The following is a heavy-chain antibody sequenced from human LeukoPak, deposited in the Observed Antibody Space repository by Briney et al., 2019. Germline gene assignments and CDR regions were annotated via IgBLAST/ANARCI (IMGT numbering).Heavy chain of an antibody. J-gene: IGHJ6*03. CDR1: GYTFTGYY. CDR2: INPNSGGT. CDR3: ARDFSSSSNHYYYYYYMDV. D-gene: IGHD6-6*01. Sequence: ASVKVSCKASGYTFTGYYMHWVRQAPGQGLEWMGWINPNSGGTNYAQKFQGRVTMTRDTSISTAYMELSRLRSDDTAVYYCARDFSSSSNHYYYYYYMDVWGKGTTVTVSS. V-gene: IGHV1-2*02.